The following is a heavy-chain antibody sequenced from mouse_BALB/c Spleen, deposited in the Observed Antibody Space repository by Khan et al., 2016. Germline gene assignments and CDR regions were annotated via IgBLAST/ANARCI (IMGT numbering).Heavy chain of an antibody. J-gene: IGHJ1*01. Sequence: QIQLVQSGPELKKPGKTVKISCKASGYTFTNYGMNWVKQAPGKDLKWMGWINTYSGESTYADDFKGRFAFSLETSANTAYLQINNLKNEDTATYFCARYRYYYGSSRYFDVWGAGTTVTVSS. CDR1: GYTFTNYG. V-gene: IGHV9-3-1*01. CDR2: INTYSGES. CDR3: ARYRYYYGSSRYFDV. D-gene: IGHD1-1*01.